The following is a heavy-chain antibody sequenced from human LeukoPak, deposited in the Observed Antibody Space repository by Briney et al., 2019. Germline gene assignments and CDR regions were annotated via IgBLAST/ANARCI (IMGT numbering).Heavy chain of an antibody. CDR3: TRGPMQLWLYHGMDV. J-gene: IGHJ6*02. CDR2: IRSKTYGGTT. Sequence: PGGSLRLSCTVSGFTFGDHAMSWVRQAPGKGLEWVGFIRSKTYGGTTEYAASVKGRFIISRDDSTSIAYLQMNSLKTEDTAVYYCTRGPMQLWLYHGMDVWGQGTTVTVSS. V-gene: IGHV3-49*04. CDR1: GFTFGDHA. D-gene: IGHD5-18*01.